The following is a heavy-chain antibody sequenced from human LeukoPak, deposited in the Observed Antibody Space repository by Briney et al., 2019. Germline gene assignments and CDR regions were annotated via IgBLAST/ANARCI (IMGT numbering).Heavy chain of an antibody. CDR3: ARGNEPRGGPDY. J-gene: IGHJ4*02. V-gene: IGHV3-21*04. CDR2: ISSGSVYL. Sequence: GGSLRLSCVASGITFNSYSMNWVRQAPGKGLEWVAHISSGSVYLHYADSVKGRFTISKDNAKNSLYLQMNSLRAEDTAVYYCARGNEPRGGPDYWGQGTLVTVSS. D-gene: IGHD1-1*01. CDR1: GITFNSYS.